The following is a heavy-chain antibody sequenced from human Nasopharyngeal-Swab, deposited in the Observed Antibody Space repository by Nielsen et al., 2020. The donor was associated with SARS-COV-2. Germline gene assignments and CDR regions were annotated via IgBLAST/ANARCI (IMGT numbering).Heavy chain of an antibody. CDR2: IYYSGST. D-gene: IGHD5-12*01. Sequence: WIRQPPGKGLEWIGSIYYSGSTYYNPSLKSRVTISVDTSKNQFSLKLSSVTAADTAVYYCAREGEGSGYNWGQGTLVTVSS. J-gene: IGHJ4*02. CDR3: AREGEGSGYN. V-gene: IGHV4-30-4*01.